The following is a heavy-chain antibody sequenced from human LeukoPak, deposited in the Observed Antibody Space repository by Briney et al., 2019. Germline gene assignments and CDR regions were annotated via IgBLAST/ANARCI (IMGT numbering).Heavy chain of an antibody. Sequence: SETLSLTCTVSGGSISRYYWNWIRQPPGKGLEWIGYIYYSGSTNYNPSLKSRVTISVDTSKNQFSLKLSSVPAADTAVYYWAGGYYDILTGYFQGIEHWGQGTLATVSS. CDR1: GGSISRYY. V-gene: IGHV4-59*01. D-gene: IGHD3-9*01. J-gene: IGHJ4*02. CDR3: AGGYYDILTGYFQGIEH. CDR2: IYYSGST.